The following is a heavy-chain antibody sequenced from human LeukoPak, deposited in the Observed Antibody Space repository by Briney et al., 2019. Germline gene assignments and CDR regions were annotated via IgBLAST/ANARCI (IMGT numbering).Heavy chain of an antibody. CDR3: ARERYYGSGQPSFDS. D-gene: IGHD3-10*01. V-gene: IGHV3-20*04. CDR2: INWNGGST. Sequence: PGGSLRLSCAASGFTFSNYWMHWVRQAPGKGLEWVSGINWNGGSTGYADSVKGRFTISRDNAKNSLYLQMNSLRAEDTALYYCARERYYGSGQPSFDSWGQGTLVTVSS. J-gene: IGHJ5*01. CDR1: GFTFSNYW.